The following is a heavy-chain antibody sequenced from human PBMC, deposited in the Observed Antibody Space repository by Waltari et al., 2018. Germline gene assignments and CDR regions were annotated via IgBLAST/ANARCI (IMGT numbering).Heavy chain of an antibody. D-gene: IGHD6-19*01. Sequence: EVQLVESGGGLVQPGGSLRLSCAASGFTFSSNWMHWVRRAPGKGLVWVSHINNDGSSTNYADSVKGRFTISRDNAKNTLYLQMNSLKAEDTAVYYCAKVGKSGWSRLGYWGQGTLVTVSS. CDR2: INNDGSST. V-gene: IGHV3-74*01. CDR3: AKVGKSGWSRLGY. J-gene: IGHJ4*02. CDR1: GFTFSSNW.